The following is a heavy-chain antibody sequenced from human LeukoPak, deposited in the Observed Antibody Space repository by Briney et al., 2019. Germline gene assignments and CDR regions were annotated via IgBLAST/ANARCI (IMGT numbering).Heavy chain of an antibody. Sequence: ASVKVSCKASGYTLTGYYMHWVRQAPGQGLEWMGWINPNSGGTNYAQKFQGRVTMTRDTSISTAYMELSRLRSDDTAVYYCARDGAVAATIELDYWGQGTLVTVSS. CDR1: GYTLTGYY. D-gene: IGHD2-15*01. CDR3: ARDGAVAATIELDY. J-gene: IGHJ4*02. V-gene: IGHV1-2*02. CDR2: INPNSGGT.